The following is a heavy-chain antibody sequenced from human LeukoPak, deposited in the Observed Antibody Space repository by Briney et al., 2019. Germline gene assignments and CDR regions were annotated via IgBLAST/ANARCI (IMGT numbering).Heavy chain of an antibody. CDR3: ARELGYCTNCFDY. CDR1: GYIFTSYN. D-gene: IGHD2-8*01. J-gene: IGHJ4*02. Sequence: GASVKVSCKTSGYIFTSYNMHWVRQAPGRGLEWMGIINPSGGSTRYAQKFQGRVTMTRDMSTSTVYMELSSLRSEDTAVYYCARELGYCTNCFDYWGQGTLVTVSS. V-gene: IGHV1-46*01. CDR2: INPSGGST.